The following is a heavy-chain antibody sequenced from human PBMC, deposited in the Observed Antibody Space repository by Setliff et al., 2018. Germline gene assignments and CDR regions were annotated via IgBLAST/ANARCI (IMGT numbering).Heavy chain of an antibody. D-gene: IGHD2-2*01. J-gene: IGHJ4*02. V-gene: IGHV1-69*05. CDR2: TIPLFGTT. CDR1: GGTFSNYG. Sequence: SVKVSCKASGGTFSNYGVSWVRQAPGQGLEWMGGTIPLFGTTDYAQKFQGRVTMTTDTSTSTAYMELRSLRSDDTAVYYCARGPLDFVVVPAAAKFDYWGQGTLVTVSS. CDR3: ARGPLDFVVVPAAAKFDY.